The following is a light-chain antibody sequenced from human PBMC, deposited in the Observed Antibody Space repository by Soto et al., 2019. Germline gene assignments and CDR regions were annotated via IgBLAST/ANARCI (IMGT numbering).Light chain of an antibody. CDR1: QGISNY. CDR3: QKYDSVPWS. V-gene: IGKV1-9*01. CDR2: AAS. Sequence: DIQLTQSPSSLSASVGDRVTITCRASQGISNYVAWYQQKPGKAPKLLIYAASTLQSGVPSRFSGSGSGTDFTLTINSLQPEDVATYFCQKYDSVPWSFGQGTRVEI. J-gene: IGKJ1*01.